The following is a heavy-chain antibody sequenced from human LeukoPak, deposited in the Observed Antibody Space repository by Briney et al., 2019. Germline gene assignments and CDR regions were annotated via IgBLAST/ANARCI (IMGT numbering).Heavy chain of an antibody. CDR2: IYYSGST. Sequence: SETLSLTCTVSGGSISSYYWSWIRQPPGKGLEWIGYIYYSGSTNYNPSLKSRVTISVDTSKNQYSLKLSSVTAADTAVYYCAKDLLAPYDFWSGLFGYWGQGTLVTVSS. V-gene: IGHV4-59*01. J-gene: IGHJ4*02. D-gene: IGHD3-3*01. CDR1: GGSISSYY. CDR3: AKDLLAPYDFWSGLFGY.